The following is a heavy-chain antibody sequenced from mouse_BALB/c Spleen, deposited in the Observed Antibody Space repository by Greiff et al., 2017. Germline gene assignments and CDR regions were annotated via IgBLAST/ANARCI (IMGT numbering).Heavy chain of an antibody. CDR2: IYPGNSDT. J-gene: IGHJ4*01. V-gene: IGHV1-5*01. CDR1: GYTFTSYW. CDR3: TRSDYDDAMDY. Sequence: VQLQQSGTVLARPGASVKMSCKASGYTFTSYWMHWVKQRPGQGLEWIGAIYPGNSDTSYNQKFKGKAKLTAVTSTSTAYMELSSLTTEDSAVYYCTRSDYDDAMDYWGQGTSVTVSS. D-gene: IGHD2-4*01.